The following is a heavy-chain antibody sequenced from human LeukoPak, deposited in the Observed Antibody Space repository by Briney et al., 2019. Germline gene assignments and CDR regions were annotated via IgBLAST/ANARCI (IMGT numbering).Heavy chain of an antibody. Sequence: PGGSLRLSCAASGFTFDDYGMSRVRQAPGKGLEWVSAISGSGGSTYYADSVKGRFTISRDNSKNTLYLQMNSLRAEDTAVYYCAKVPAGYLDYWGQGTLVTVSS. CDR1: GFTFDDYG. J-gene: IGHJ4*02. D-gene: IGHD3-10*01. CDR3: AKVPAGYLDY. CDR2: ISGSGGST. V-gene: IGHV3-23*01.